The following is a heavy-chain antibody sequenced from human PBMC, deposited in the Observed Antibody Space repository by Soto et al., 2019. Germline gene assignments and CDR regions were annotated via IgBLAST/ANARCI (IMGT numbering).Heavy chain of an antibody. J-gene: IGHJ4*02. D-gene: IGHD6-6*01. CDR2: TGLNGRTT. V-gene: IGHV3-23*01. CDR3: ATVHSTSRSFDY. Sequence: EGSLRLSCAASGFTFSMSAMTWVRQAPGKGLEWVSTTGLNGRTTYYADSVKGRFTVSRDNSKNTLDLHMSSLRAEDTAVYYCATVHSTSRSFDYWGQGTLVTVSS. CDR1: GFTFSMSA.